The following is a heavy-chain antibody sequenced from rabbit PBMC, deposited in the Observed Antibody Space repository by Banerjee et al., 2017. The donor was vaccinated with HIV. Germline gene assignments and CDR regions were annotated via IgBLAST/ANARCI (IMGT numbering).Heavy chain of an antibody. CDR3: ARKYTSSVYWYFNL. CDR2: IYRSGST. CDR1: GFSFSSGYD. D-gene: IGHD1-1*01. V-gene: IGHV1S45*01. J-gene: IGHJ4*01. Sequence: QEQLEESGGDLVKPGASLTLTCTASGFSFSSGYDMSWVRQAPGKGLEWIGYIYRSGSTYYASWAKGRFTISKTSSTTMTLQMTSLTAADTATYFCARKYTSSVYWYFNLWGPGTLVTVS.